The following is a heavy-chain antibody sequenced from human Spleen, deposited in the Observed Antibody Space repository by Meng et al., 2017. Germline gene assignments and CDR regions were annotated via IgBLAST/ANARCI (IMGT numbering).Heavy chain of an antibody. CDR2: INHSGST. CDR3: ARGARNYARKYFQH. J-gene: IGHJ1*01. D-gene: IGHD1-7*01. V-gene: IGHV4-34*01. Sequence: GQLQQWAAGLLKPSETLSLTCAVYGGSFSGYYWSWIRQPPGKGLEWIGEINHSGSTNYNPSLKSRVTISVDTSKNQFSLKLSSVTAADTAVYYCARGARNYARKYFQHWGQGTLVTVSS. CDR1: GGSFSGYY.